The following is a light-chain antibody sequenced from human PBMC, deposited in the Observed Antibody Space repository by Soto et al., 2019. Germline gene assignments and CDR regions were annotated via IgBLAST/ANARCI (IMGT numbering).Light chain of an antibody. CDR1: SNDVGTYNL. Sequence: QSVLTQPASVSGSPGQSITLSCTGTSNDVGTYNLVSWYQQHPGKAPKLIIFEGFKRPSGVSNRFSGSKSGNTASLTISGLQAEDEADYYCSSYAGSTTYVFGTGTKGTV. CDR2: EGF. CDR3: SSYAGSTTYV. V-gene: IGLV2-23*01. J-gene: IGLJ1*01.